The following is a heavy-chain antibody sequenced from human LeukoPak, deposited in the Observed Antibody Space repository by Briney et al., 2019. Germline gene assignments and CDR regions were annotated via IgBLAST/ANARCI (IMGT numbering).Heavy chain of an antibody. J-gene: IGHJ4*02. V-gene: IGHV3-30-3*01. CDR3: ARDPGSGSHGGGSFDY. CDR2: ISYDGSNK. Sequence: PGGSLRLSCAASGFTFSSYAMHWVRQAPGKGLEWVAVISYDGSNKYYADSVKGRFTISRDNSKNTLYLQMNSLRAEDTAVYYCARDPGSGSHGGGSFDYWGQGTLVTVSS. CDR1: GFTFSSYA. D-gene: IGHD1-26*01.